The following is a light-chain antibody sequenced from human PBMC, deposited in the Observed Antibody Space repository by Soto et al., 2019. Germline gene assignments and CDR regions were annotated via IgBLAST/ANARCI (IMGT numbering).Light chain of an antibody. CDR2: SNN. CDR3: AAWDDSLSGPNYV. CDR1: SSNIGSNY. Sequence: QSARTQPASASGTPGQRVTISCSGSSSNIGSNYVYWYQQLPGTAPKLLIYSNNQRPSGVPDRFSGSKSGTSASLAISGVRSEDEADYYCAAWDDSLSGPNYVFGTGTKVTVL. J-gene: IGLJ1*01. V-gene: IGLV1-47*02.